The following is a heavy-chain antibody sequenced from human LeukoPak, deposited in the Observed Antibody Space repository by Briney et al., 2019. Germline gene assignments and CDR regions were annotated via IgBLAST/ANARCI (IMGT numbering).Heavy chain of an antibody. D-gene: IGHD4-11*01. CDR3: ASLPSNTVTHDY. J-gene: IGHJ4*02. Sequence: PSETLSLTCAGSGYSITSGYYWAWIRQLPGKGLEWIGNIYHSGSTYYNASLKSRVTLSVDTSKNQFSLKLRSVTAADTAVYYCASLPSNTVTHDYWGQGTLVTVSS. CDR2: IYHSGST. V-gene: IGHV4-38-2*01. CDR1: GYSITSGYY.